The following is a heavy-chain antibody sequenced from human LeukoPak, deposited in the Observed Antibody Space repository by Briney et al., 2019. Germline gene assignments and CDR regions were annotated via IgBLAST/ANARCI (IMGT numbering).Heavy chain of an antibody. CDR3: ARDWVVYDYGDYNYYYYGMDV. V-gene: IGHV3-30-3*01. CDR1: GFTCSSYA. CDR2: ISYDGSNK. J-gene: IGHJ6*02. D-gene: IGHD4-17*01. Sequence: GGSLRLSCAASGFTCSSYAMHWVRQAPGKGLEWVAVISYDGSNKYYADSVKGRFTISRDNSKNTLYLQMNSLRAEDTAVYYCARDWVVYDYGDYNYYYYGMDVWGQGTTVTVSS.